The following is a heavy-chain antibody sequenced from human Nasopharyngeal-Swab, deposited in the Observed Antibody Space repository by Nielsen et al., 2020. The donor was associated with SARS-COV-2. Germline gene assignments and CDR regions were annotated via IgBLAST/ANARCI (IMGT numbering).Heavy chain of an antibody. CDR3: ARLSYYSGMDV. CDR1: GGSVSSGSYY. Sequence: GSLRLSCTVSGGSVSSGSYYWGWIRQPPGKGLEWIGYIYYSTDYNPSLKSRVTISVDTSKNQFSLTLTSVTAADTAVYYCARLSYYSGMDVWGQGTTVTVS. CDR2: IYYST. V-gene: IGHV4-61*01. J-gene: IGHJ6*02.